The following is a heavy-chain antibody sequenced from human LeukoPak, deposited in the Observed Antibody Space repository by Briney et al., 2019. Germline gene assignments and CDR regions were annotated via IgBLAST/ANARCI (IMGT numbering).Heavy chain of an antibody. Sequence: SESLSLTCTVSGGSISSYYWSWIRQPPGKGLEWIGYMYSSGNTNYNPSLKSRVTISVDTSKNQISLKLSSVTAADTAMYFCASGGGGSVLRRHYYNYMDVWGKGITVTISS. J-gene: IGHJ6*03. D-gene: IGHD3-16*01. V-gene: IGHV4-59*01. CDR3: ASGGGGSVLRRHYYNYMDV. CDR2: MYSSGNT. CDR1: GGSISSYY.